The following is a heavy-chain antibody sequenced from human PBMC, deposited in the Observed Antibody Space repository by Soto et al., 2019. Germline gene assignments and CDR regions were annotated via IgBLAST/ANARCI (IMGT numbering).Heavy chain of an antibody. D-gene: IGHD2-21*02. V-gene: IGHV1-18*01. CDR3: ASDLNSVVVTAPHSPTIDY. J-gene: IGHJ4*02. CDR2: ISAYNGNT. CDR1: GYTFTSYG. Sequence: QVQLVQSGAEVKKPGASVKVSCKASGYTFTSYGISWVRQAPGQGLEWMGWISAYNGNTNYAQKLQGRVTMTTDTSTSTAYMELRSLRSDDTAVYYCASDLNSVVVTAPHSPTIDYWGQGTLVTVSS.